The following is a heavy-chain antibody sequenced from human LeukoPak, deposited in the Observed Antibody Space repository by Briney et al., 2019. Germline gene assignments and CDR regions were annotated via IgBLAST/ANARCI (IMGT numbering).Heavy chain of an antibody. V-gene: IGHV1-69*05. CDR3: AREARRSTIGRYIDV. J-gene: IGHJ6*03. D-gene: IGHD4/OR15-4a*01. Sequence: SVTVSCKASGGTFSSYAISWVRHAPGQGIEWMGGIIPIFGTANYTQKFKGRVTITKDESTSTAYMELSSLRSEDTAVCYCAREARRSTIGRYIDVWGKGTTVTVSS. CDR1: GGTFSSYA. CDR2: IIPIFGTA.